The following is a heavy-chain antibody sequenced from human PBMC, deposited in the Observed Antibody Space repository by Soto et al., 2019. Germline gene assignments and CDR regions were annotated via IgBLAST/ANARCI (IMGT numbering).Heavy chain of an antibody. V-gene: IGHV3-7*01. J-gene: IGHJ4*02. D-gene: IGHD2-15*01. CDR1: GFTFSSYW. CDR3: ARDCSGGSCGNDY. CDR2: IKQDGSEK. Sequence: TGGSLRLSCAASGFTFSSYWMSWVRQAPGKGLEWVANIKQDGSEKYYVDSVKGRFTISRDNAKNSLYLQMNSLRAEDTAVYYCARDCSGGSCGNDYWGQGTLVTVSS.